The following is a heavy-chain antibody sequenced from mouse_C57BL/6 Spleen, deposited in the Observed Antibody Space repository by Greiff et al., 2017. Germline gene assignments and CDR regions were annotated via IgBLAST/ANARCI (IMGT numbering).Heavy chain of an antibody. CDR1: GYSFTDYN. CDR2: INPNYSTT. CDR3: SRFYDGYYVNYAMDY. D-gene: IGHD2-3*01. V-gene: IGHV1-39*01. Sequence: EVQLQQSGPELVKPGASVKLSCKASGYSFTDYNMNWVKQRTGKSLEWIGVINPNYSTTSYNQKFKGKATLTVDQSSSPVYMQLNSLTSEDSAVYYCSRFYDGYYVNYAMDYWGQGTSVTVSS. J-gene: IGHJ4*01.